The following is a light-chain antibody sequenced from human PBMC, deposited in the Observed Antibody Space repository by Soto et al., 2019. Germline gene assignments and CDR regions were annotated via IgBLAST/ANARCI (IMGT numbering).Light chain of an antibody. CDR2: DVN. CDR1: SSDIGPYNY. J-gene: IGLJ2*01. CDR3: SSYTSRTTLVI. Sequence: QSALTQPASVSGSPGQSITISCAGSSSDIGPYNYVTWYQQHPGKAPRLIIYDVNNRPSGVSNRFSGSKSGNTASLTISGLQAEDEADYYCSSYTSRTTLVIFGGGTQLTVL. V-gene: IGLV2-14*03.